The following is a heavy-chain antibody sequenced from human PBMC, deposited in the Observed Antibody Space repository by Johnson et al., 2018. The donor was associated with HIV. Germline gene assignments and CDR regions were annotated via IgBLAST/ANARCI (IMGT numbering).Heavy chain of an antibody. Sequence: QMQLVESGGGVVQPGKSLRLSCAASGFTFSTYAMHWVRQAPGKGLEWVAFISYDGSNKYYEESVKGRFTISRDNSKNTLYLQMNSLRLEDTAVYYCAGHSPARGFPAFDVWVQGTVVTVSS. CDR1: GFTFSTYA. D-gene: IGHD5-12*01. J-gene: IGHJ3*01. CDR3: AGHSPARGFPAFDV. CDR2: ISYDGSNK. V-gene: IGHV3-30-3*01.